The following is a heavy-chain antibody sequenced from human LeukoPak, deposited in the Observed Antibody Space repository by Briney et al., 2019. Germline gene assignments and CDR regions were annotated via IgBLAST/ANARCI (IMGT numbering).Heavy chain of an antibody. D-gene: IGHD3-10*01. CDR3: ARAGMVRGVIRFDP. J-gene: IGHJ5*02. CDR1: GGSISSYY. CDR2: IYTSGST. Sequence: SETLSLTCTVSGGSISSYYWSWIRQPAGKGLEWIGRIYTSGSTNYNPSLKSRVTMSVDTSKNQFSLKLSSVTAADTAVYYCARAGMVRGVIRFDPWGQGTLVTVSS. V-gene: IGHV4-4*07.